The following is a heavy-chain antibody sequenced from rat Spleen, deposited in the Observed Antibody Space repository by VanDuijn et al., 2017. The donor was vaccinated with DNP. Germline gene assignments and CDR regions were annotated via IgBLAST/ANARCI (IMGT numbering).Heavy chain of an antibody. CDR2: ISPDGGGTT. J-gene: IGHJ3*01. Sequence: EVQLVESGGGLVQPGRSLKLSCAASGFTFGDYYMSWVRQPPTKGLEWVASISPDGGGTTSYPDAVKGRFMISRDNAKNTLYLQMNSLRSEDTATYYCARGDYYSSYIPGWFAYWGQGTLVTVSS. V-gene: IGHV5-25*01. CDR1: GFTFGDYY. CDR3: ARGDYYSSYIPGWFAY. D-gene: IGHD1-2*01.